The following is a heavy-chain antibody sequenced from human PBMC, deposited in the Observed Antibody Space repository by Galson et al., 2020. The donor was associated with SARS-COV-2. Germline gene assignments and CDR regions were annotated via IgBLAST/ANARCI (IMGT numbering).Heavy chain of an antibody. J-gene: IGHJ5*01. D-gene: IGHD2-8*01. CDR2: IRKRAYGATT. Sequence: GGSLRLSCTGSGFTFEDFAISWFRQAPGKRLEWVGFIRKRAYGATTQYAASVQGRFIISRDDSKSIAYLQMNSLSLDDRALYYCTTAPAGCRGGLCYDSWVQGTLVTVSS. V-gene: IGHV3-49*03. CDR3: TTAPAGCRGGLCYDS. CDR1: GFTFEDFA.